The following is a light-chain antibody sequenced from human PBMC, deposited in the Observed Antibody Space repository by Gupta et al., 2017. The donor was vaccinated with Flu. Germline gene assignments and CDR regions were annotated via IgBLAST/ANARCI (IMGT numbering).Light chain of an antibody. V-gene: IGLV3-1*01. Sequence: SFALTQRPSVSVSPGHTARITCSGDTLGDKYVCWYQQKPGQSPLLVIYQDNKRPSGIPERFSGSNSGNTATLTISGTQAMDDADYYCQAWETYSSCVFGSGTKVTVL. J-gene: IGLJ1*01. CDR2: QDN. CDR3: QAWETYSSCV. CDR1: TLGDKY.